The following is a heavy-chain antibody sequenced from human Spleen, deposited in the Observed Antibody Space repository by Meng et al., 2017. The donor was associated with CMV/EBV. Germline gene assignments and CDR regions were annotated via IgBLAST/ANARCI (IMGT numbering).Heavy chain of an antibody. CDR1: GYTFIGYY. CDR3: ARRVSSSWSGLGP. CDR2: ISPNTGGT. D-gene: IGHD6-13*01. V-gene: IGHV1-2*02. Sequence: ASVKVSCKASGYTFIGYYIHWVRQAPGQGLEWMGWISPNTGGTNYAQKFQGRVTMTRDTSISTAYMELRSLRSDDTAVYYCARRVSSSWSGLGPWGQGTLVTVSS. J-gene: IGHJ5*02.